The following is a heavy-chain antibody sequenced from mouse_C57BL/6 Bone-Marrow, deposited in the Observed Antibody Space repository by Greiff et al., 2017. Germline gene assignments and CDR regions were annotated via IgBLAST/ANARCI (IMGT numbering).Heavy chain of an antibody. Sequence: QAQLQQPGAELVKPGASVKVSCKASGYTFTSYWMHWVKQRPGQGLEWIGRIHPSDSDTNYNQKFKGKATLTVDKSSSTAYMQLSSLTSEDSAVYYCAVGDGKGRFAYWGQGTLVTVSA. D-gene: IGHD2-1*01. V-gene: IGHV1-74*01. J-gene: IGHJ3*01. CDR2: IHPSDSDT. CDR3: AVGDGKGRFAY. CDR1: GYTFTSYW.